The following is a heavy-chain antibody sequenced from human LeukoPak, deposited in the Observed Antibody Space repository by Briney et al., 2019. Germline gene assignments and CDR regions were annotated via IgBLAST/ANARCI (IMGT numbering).Heavy chain of an antibody. CDR1: GGSISSYY. CDR2: IYYSGST. D-gene: IGHD6-19*01. J-gene: IGHJ4*02. CDR3: ARVMRYSSGWDFDY. Sequence: SETLSLTCTVSGGSISSYYWSWIRQPPGKGLEWIGYIYYSGSTNYNPSLKSRVTISVDTSKNQFSLKLSSVTAAATAVYYCARVMRYSSGWDFDYWGQGTLVTVSS. V-gene: IGHV4-59*01.